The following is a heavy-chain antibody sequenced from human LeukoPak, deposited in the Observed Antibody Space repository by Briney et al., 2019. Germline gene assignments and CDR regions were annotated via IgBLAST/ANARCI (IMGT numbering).Heavy chain of an antibody. D-gene: IGHD6-19*01. CDR1: GFTFDDYS. CDR2: IRWNSANI. J-gene: IGHJ4*02. Sequence: GGCLRLSCAASGFTFDDYSMHWVRQAQGKGREWDSGIRWNSANIGYADSVKGRFTISRDNAKNSLYLQMNSLRPEDTALYYCAKSTGWYYFDYWGQGTLVTVSS. CDR3: AKSTGWYYFDY. V-gene: IGHV3-9*01.